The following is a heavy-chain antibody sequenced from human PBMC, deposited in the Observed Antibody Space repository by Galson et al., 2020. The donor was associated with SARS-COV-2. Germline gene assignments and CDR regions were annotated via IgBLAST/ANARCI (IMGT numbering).Heavy chain of an antibody. V-gene: IGHV5-51*01. CDR3: ARHTADCSNGICYADYYHGLDV. CDR2: VFPGDSES. D-gene: IGHD2-8*01. CDR1: GYRFTSYW. Sequence: GESLKISCQASGYRFTSYWIGWVRQMPGKGLEWMGIVFPGDSESRYSPSFQGQVTISADESISTAYLQWSSLKASDTAIYYCARHTADCSNGICYADYYHGLDVWGQGTAVTVS. J-gene: IGHJ6*02.